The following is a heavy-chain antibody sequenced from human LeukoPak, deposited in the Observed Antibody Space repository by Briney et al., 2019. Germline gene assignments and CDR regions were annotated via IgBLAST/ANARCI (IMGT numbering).Heavy chain of an antibody. Sequence: PGGSLRLSCAASGFTFNIYAMSWVRQAPRKGLEWVSTFSASGANTYYADSVRGRFTISRDNSKNTQYLQMDGLRVEDTAFYYCARSPLSTLKSFDAWGQGTLVSVSS. CDR3: ARSPLSTLKSFDA. CDR1: GFTFNIYA. CDR2: FSASGANT. D-gene: IGHD3-16*01. J-gene: IGHJ4*02. V-gene: IGHV3-23*01.